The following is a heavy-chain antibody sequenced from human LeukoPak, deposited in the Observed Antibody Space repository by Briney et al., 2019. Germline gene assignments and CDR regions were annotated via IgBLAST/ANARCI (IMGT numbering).Heavy chain of an antibody. Sequence: PGGSLRLSCAASGFTVSSTYMNWVRQAPGKGLEWVSVITSGGNSYYADSVKGRFTISRDNSKNTLYLQVNSLRAEDTAVYYCARGQCSSPSCRYFDYWGQGTLVTVSS. CDR3: ARGQCSSPSCRYFDY. J-gene: IGHJ4*02. V-gene: IGHV3-66*01. D-gene: IGHD2-2*01. CDR2: ITSGGNS. CDR1: GFTVSSTY.